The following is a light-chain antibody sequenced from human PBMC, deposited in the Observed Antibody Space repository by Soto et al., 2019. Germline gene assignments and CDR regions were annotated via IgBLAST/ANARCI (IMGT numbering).Light chain of an antibody. CDR1: QSISSW. V-gene: IGKV1-5*03. Sequence: DIQMTQSPSTLSASVGDRVTITCRASQSISSWLAWYQQKPGKAPKLLIYKASSLESGVPSRFSGRGSGTKFSLTISSLQPDDFATYYCLHWTTLGQGTKVQIK. J-gene: IGKJ1*01. CDR2: KAS. CDR3: LHWTT.